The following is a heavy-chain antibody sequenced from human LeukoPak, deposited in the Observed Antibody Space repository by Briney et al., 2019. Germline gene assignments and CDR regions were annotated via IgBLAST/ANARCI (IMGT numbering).Heavy chain of an antibody. CDR1: GFTFSSYG. Sequence: GGSLRLSCAASGFTFSSYGMHWVRQAPGKGLEWVGRIKRKTEGGTTEYAAPVKGRFTISRDDSENTVYLQMSSLKTEDTAMYYCATDLLDYWGQGTLVTVSS. CDR3: ATDLLDY. CDR2: IKRKTEGGTT. J-gene: IGHJ4*02. V-gene: IGHV3-15*01.